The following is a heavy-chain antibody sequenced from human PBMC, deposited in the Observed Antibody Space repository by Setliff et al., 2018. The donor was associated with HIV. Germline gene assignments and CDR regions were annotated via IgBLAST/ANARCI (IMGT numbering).Heavy chain of an antibody. V-gene: IGHV1-8*01. J-gene: IGHJ6*03. D-gene: IGHD3-22*01. CDR3: ARARRDSYDRGRRNHYYIDA. CDR1: GYTFSSND. CDR2: MNPNSGNT. Sequence: ASVKVSCKASGYTFSSNDINWVRQATGQGLEWMGWMNPNSGNTGYAQKFQGRVTMTRDTSISTAYMELNNLKFEDTAVYYCARARRDSYDRGRRNHYYIDAWGKGTTVTVS.